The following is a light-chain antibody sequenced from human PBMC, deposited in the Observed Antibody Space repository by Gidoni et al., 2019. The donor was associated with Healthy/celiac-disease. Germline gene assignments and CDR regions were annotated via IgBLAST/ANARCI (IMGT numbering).Light chain of an antibody. CDR2: AAS. V-gene: IGKV1-6*01. CDR3: LQDYNYPLT. Sequence: AIHRTQSPSSLSASVGDRVTITCRASQGIRNDLGWYQQKPGQAPKLLIYAASSLQSGVPSRFSGSGSGTDFTLTISSLQPEDFATYYCLQDYNYPLTFGGGTKVEIK. CDR1: QGIRND. J-gene: IGKJ4*01.